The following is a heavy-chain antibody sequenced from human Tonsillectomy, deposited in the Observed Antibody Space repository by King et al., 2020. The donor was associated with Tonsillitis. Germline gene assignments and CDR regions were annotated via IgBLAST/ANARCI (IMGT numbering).Heavy chain of an antibody. V-gene: IGHV3-9*01. J-gene: IGHJ5*02. CDR3: AKDIGSGWRYNWFDP. Sequence: VQLVESGGGLVEPGRSLRLSCEVSGFTFYEFGMHWVRQAPGKGLEWVSGISCNSGSIGYADSVKGRFIISRDNAKKNLYLEVISVRVEDTAFYYCAKDIGSGWRYNWFDPWGQGTLVTVSS. D-gene: IGHD6-19*01. CDR2: ISCNSGSI. CDR1: GFTFYEFG.